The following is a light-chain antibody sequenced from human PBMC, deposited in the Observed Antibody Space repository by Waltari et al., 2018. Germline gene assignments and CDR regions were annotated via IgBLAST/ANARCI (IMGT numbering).Light chain of an antibody. CDR3: QQYGGSVPVT. Sequence: EIVLTQSPGTLSLSSGERATLSCRASQTISSRYLFWYQQRPGQAPRLLIYGASTRATGIPDRFSGSGSGTDFTLTISGLEPEDFAVYYCQQYGGSVPVTFGQGTRLEIK. V-gene: IGKV3-20*01. CDR2: GAS. J-gene: IGKJ5*01. CDR1: QTISSRY.